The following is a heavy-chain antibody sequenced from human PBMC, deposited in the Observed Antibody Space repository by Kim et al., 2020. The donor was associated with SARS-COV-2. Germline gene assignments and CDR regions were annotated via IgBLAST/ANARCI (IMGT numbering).Heavy chain of an antibody. CDR2: IIPIFGTA. D-gene: IGHD3-22*01. CDR1: GGTFSSYA. CDR3: ARLAYYYDSSGSAPGYYYYYGMDV. Sequence: SVKVSCKASGGTFSSYAISWVRQAPGQGLEWMGGIIPIFGTANYAQKFQGRVTITADESTSTAYMELSSLRSEDTAVYYCARLAYYYDSSGSAPGYYYYYGMDVWGQGTTVTVSS. J-gene: IGHJ6*02. V-gene: IGHV1-69*13.